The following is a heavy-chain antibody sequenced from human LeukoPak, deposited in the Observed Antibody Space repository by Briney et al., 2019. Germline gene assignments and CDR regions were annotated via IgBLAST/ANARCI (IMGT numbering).Heavy chain of an antibody. V-gene: IGHV1-18*01. CDR2: ISAYNGNT. Sequence: ASVKVSCKASGYTFISYGISWVRQAPGQGLEWMGWISAYNGNTNYAQKFQARVTMTTDTSTSTAYMELRSLRSDDTAVYYCARDRRVGGIMGYFDYWGQGALVTVSS. CDR3: ARDRRVGGIMGYFDY. D-gene: IGHD1-26*01. J-gene: IGHJ4*02. CDR1: GYTFISYG.